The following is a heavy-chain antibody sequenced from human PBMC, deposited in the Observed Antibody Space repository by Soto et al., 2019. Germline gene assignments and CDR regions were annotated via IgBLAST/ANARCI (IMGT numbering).Heavy chain of an antibody. Sequence: PGGSLRLSCAASGFTFSTYSMNWVRQAPGKGLEWVSSISSSSGYIYYADSVKGRFTISRDDAKNSLSLQMNSLRAEDTAVYYCARESEDLTSNFDYWGQGTLVTVSS. CDR1: GFTFSTYS. CDR3: ARESEDLTSNFDY. V-gene: IGHV3-21*01. CDR2: ISSSSGYI. J-gene: IGHJ4*02.